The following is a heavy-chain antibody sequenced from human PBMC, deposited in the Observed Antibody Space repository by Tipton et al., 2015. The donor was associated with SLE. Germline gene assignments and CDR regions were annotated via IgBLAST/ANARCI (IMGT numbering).Heavy chain of an antibody. D-gene: IGHD3-22*01. CDR3: ARGHYDSSGLGY. J-gene: IGHJ4*02. V-gene: IGHV4-34*01. CDR1: GGSFSSHY. Sequence: TLSLPCAVYGGSFSSHYWSWIRQPPGKGLEWIGEINHSGSTNYNPSLKSRVTISVDTSKNQFSLKLSSVTAADTAVYYCARGHYDSSGLGYWGQETLVTVSS. CDR2: INHSGST.